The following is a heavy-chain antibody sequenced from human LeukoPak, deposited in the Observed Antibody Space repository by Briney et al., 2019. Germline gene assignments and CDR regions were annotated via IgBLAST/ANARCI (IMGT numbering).Heavy chain of an antibody. Sequence: SSETLSLTCTVSGGSISSYYWSWIRQPPGKGLEWIGYIYYSGSTNYNPSLKSRVTISVDTSKNQFSLKLSSVTAADTAVYYCARSGYSYGADAFDIWGQGTMVTVSS. V-gene: IGHV4-59*01. J-gene: IGHJ3*02. CDR3: ARSGYSYGADAFDI. CDR2: IYYSGST. D-gene: IGHD5-18*01. CDR1: GGSISSYY.